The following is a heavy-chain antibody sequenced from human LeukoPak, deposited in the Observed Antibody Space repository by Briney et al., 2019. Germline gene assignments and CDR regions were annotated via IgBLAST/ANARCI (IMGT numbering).Heavy chain of an antibody. CDR2: ISGSSSDI. Sequence: GGSPRLSCAGSGFIFSNYAMNWVRQAPGKGLEWVSSISGSSSDIYYADSMKGRLTISRDNAKNSVYLQINSLRAEDTAIYYCARRGYIDSSGYDYWGQGTLVTVSS. J-gene: IGHJ4*02. V-gene: IGHV3-21*01. CDR1: GFIFSNYA. CDR3: ARRGYIDSSGYDY. D-gene: IGHD3-22*01.